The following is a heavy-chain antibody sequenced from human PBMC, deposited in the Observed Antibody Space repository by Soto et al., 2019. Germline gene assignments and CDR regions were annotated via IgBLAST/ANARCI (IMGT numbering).Heavy chain of an antibody. CDR2: IYSGGST. Sequence: GGSLRLSCAASGFTVSTKYMRWVRQAPGKGLEWVSVIYSGGSTFYADSVRGRFTISRDNSKNTVNLQMNSLRAEDTAVYYCARDPWAADNWGQGTLVPVSS. D-gene: IGHD3-16*01. CDR1: GFTVSTKY. CDR3: ARDPWAADN. V-gene: IGHV3-66*01. J-gene: IGHJ4*02.